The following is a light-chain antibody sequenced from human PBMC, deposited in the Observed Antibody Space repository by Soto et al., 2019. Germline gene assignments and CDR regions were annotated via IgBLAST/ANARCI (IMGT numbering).Light chain of an antibody. V-gene: IGKV1-39*01. J-gene: IGKJ2*01. Sequence: DPRMTQSPSSLSASVGDRVTITCRASQSISTYLNWYQQKPGKAPKLLIYAASSLQSGVPSRFGGSGSGTDFTLTINSLQPEDFATYYCQQSYSTPRTFGQGTKLEIK. CDR1: QSISTY. CDR2: AAS. CDR3: QQSYSTPRT.